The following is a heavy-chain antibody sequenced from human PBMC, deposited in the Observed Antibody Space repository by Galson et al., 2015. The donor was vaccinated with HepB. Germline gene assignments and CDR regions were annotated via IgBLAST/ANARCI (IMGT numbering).Heavy chain of an antibody. CDR3: TRGGRPSSGLVDY. Sequence: SVKVSCKASGYSFTTYGINWVRQAPGQGLEWMGWISTFNGNTHYARKVQGRVTMTTDTSATTDYMELRSLRSDDTAVYYCTRGGRPSSGLVDYWGQGTLVTVSS. J-gene: IGHJ4*02. CDR1: GYSFTTYG. V-gene: IGHV1-18*01. CDR2: ISTFNGNT.